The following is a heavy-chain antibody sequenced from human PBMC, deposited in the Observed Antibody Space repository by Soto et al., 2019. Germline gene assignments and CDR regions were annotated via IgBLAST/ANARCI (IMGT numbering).Heavy chain of an antibody. CDR2: IYYGGTT. CDR3: ARLGNYYQSLDP. D-gene: IGHD4-4*01. J-gene: IGHJ5*02. CDR1: GGSFSPNY. V-gene: IGHV4-59*08. Sequence: QVQLQESGPGLVRPSETLSLTCTLSGGSFSPNYWSWLRQPPGKGLEWVGYIYYGGTTSYNPSLKRRVTISLETSKRQFSLRLSSVTAADPAVYYCARLGNYYQSLDPWGPGTLVTVSS.